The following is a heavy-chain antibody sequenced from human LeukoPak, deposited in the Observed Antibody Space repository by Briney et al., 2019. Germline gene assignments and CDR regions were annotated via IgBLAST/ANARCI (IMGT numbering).Heavy chain of an antibody. D-gene: IGHD1-20*01. CDR3: ARVVSGTYNWFDP. J-gene: IGHJ5*02. CDR1: GYTFTNYA. Sequence: GASVKVSCKASGYTFTNYAIHWVRQAPGQGLEWMGWMSPNSGNTGYVQKFQGRVTMTRNTSISTAYMELSSLRSEDTAVYYCARVVSGTYNWFDPWGQGTLVTVSS. V-gene: IGHV1-8*01. CDR2: MSPNSGNT.